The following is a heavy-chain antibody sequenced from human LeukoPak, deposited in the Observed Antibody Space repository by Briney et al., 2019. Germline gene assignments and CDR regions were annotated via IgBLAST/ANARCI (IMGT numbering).Heavy chain of an antibody. J-gene: IGHJ5*02. V-gene: IGHV1-18*01. CDR3: ARDGRYFDWLFLDP. Sequence: GASVKVSCKASGYTFTSYGISWVRQAPGQGLEWMGWISAYNGNTIYAQKLQGRVTMTTDTSTSTAYMELRSLRSDDTAVYYCARDGRYFDWLFLDPWGQGTLVTVSS. CDR1: GYTFTSYG. CDR2: ISAYNGNT. D-gene: IGHD3-9*01.